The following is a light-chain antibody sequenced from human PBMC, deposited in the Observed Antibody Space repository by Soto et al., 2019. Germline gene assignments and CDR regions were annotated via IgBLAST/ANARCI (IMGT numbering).Light chain of an antibody. J-gene: IGLJ2*01. CDR1: SSDVGSYDL. Sequence: QSALTQPASVSGSPGQSITISCTGTSSDVGSYDLVSWYQRHLGKAPKLIIYEGGKRPSEVSARFSGSRSGNTASLTISRLQAEDEADYYCCSYAGSGTFHVVFGGGTKVTVL. CDR3: CSYAGSGTFHVV. V-gene: IGLV2-23*01. CDR2: EGG.